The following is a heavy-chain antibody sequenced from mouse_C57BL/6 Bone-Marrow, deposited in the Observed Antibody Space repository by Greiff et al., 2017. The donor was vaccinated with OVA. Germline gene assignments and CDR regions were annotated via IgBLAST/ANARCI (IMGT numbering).Heavy chain of an antibody. D-gene: IGHD6-1*01. CDR1: GYTFTSYW. CDR3: AREPLRWYFDV. J-gene: IGHJ1*03. Sequence: VQLQQPGAELVKPGASVKLSCKASGYTFTSYWMHWVKQRPGQGLEWIGMIHPNSGSTHYNEKFKSKATLTVDKSSSTAYMQLSSLTSEDSAVYYCAREPLRWYFDVWGTGTTVTVSS. V-gene: IGHV1-64*01. CDR2: IHPNSGST.